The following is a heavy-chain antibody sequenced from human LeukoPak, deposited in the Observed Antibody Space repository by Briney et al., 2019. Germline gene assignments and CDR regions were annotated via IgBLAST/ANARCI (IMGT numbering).Heavy chain of an antibody. J-gene: IGHJ3*02. V-gene: IGHV3-53*01. CDR1: GFTVSSNY. CDR2: IYSGGST. D-gene: IGHD5-18*01. Sequence: GGSLRLSCAASGFTVSSNYMSWVRQAPGKGLEWVSVIYSGGSTYYADSVKGRFTISRDNSKNTLYLQMNSLRAEDTAVYYCASFGYSYGTRTAFDIWGQGTIVTVSS. CDR3: ASFGYSYGTRTAFDI.